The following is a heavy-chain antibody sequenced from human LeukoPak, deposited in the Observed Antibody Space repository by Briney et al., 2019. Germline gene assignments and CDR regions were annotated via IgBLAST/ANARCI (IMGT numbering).Heavy chain of an antibody. V-gene: IGHV3-23*01. CDR1: GFTFSSYA. J-gene: IGHJ1*01. Sequence: HPGGSLRLSCAASGFTFSSYAMSWVRQAPGKGLEWVSAISGSGGSTYYADSVKGRFTISRDNSKNTLYLQMNSLRAEDTAVYYCAKDLRSYSTQRLDFQHWGQGTLVTVSS. D-gene: IGHD1-26*01. CDR2: ISGSGGST. CDR3: AKDLRSYSTQRLDFQH.